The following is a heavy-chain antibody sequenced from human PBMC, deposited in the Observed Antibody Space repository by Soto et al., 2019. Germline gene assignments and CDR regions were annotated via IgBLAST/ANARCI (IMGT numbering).Heavy chain of an antibody. D-gene: IGHD2-21*02. Sequence: QVQLVESGGGVVQPGRSLRLSCAASGFTFSSYGMHWVRQAPGKGLEWVAVISYDGSNKYYADSVKGRFTISRDNSKNTLYLQMNSLRAEDTAVYYCAKDKVPVMVTAPCDYWGQGTLVTVSS. V-gene: IGHV3-30*18. CDR3: AKDKVPVMVTAPCDY. CDR1: GFTFSSYG. J-gene: IGHJ4*02. CDR2: ISYDGSNK.